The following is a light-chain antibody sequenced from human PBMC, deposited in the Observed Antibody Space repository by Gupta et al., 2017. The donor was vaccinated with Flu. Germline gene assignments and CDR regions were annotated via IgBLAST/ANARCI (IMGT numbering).Light chain of an antibody. V-gene: IGLV2-14*01. CDR1: SSDIGFDNY. Sequence: SIIISCTGTSSDIGFDNYISWYQQHPGKAHKLLIFEVNNRPAGIASRFSGSKSDNTASLTISGLQTEDEADYYCSSDTDTNAWVFGGGTKVTVL. CDR3: SSDTDTNAWV. CDR2: EVN. J-gene: IGLJ3*02.